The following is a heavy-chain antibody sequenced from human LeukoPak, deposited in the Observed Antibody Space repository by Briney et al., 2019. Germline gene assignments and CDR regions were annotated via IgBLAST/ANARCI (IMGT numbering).Heavy chain of an antibody. V-gene: IGHV3-48*03. CDR1: GFTFSSYE. J-gene: IGHJ5*02. D-gene: IGHD3-10*01. CDR2: ISSSGSTI. CDR3: ARGGVTMVRGVIDWFDP. Sequence: GGSLRLSCAASGFTFSSYEMNWVRQAPGKGLEWVSYISSSGSTIYYAASVKGRFTISRDNAKNSLYLQMNSLRAEDTAVYYCARGGVTMVRGVIDWFDPWGQGTLVTVSS.